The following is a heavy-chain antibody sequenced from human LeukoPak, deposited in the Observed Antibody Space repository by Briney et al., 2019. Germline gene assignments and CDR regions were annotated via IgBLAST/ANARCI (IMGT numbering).Heavy chain of an antibody. CDR1: GFTFSSYA. Sequence: GRSLRLSCAASGFTFSSYAMHWVRQAPGKGLEWVAVISYDGSNKYYADSVKGRFTISRGNSKNTLYLQMNSLRAEDTAVYYCARDLVRGVIGYFDYWGQGTLVTVSS. D-gene: IGHD3-10*01. CDR3: ARDLVRGVIGYFDY. CDR2: ISYDGSNK. V-gene: IGHV3-30*04. J-gene: IGHJ4*02.